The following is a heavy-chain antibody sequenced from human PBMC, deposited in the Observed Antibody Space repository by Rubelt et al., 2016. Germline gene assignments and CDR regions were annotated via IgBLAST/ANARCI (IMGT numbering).Heavy chain of an antibody. Sequence: SLRLSCAASGFTISSDALHWVRQAPGKGLEWVALISYDGSKTYYADFVRGRFTISRDNSENTLYLHVSSLRAEDSAVYYCARGNLDYWGQGTLVTVSS. J-gene: IGHJ4*02. D-gene: IGHD1-14*01. V-gene: IGHV3-30*04. CDR1: GFTISSDA. CDR2: ISYDGSKT. CDR3: ARGNLDY.